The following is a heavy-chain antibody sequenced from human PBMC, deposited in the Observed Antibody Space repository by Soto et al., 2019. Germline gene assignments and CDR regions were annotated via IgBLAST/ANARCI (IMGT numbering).Heavy chain of an antibody. V-gene: IGHV4-34*01. Sequence: SETLSLTCTVPGDSFTSYYWSWIRQPPGKGLEWIGEINHSGSTNYNPSLKSRVTISVDTSKNQFSLKLSSVTAADTAVYYCARGRDIVVVVAARTRYYMDVWGKGTTVTVSS. J-gene: IGHJ6*03. CDR2: INHSGST. CDR1: GDSFTSYY. D-gene: IGHD2-15*01. CDR3: ARGRDIVVVVAARTRYYMDV.